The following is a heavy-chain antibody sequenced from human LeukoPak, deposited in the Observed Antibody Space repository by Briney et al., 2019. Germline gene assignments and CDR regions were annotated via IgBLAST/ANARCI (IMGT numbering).Heavy chain of an antibody. V-gene: IGHV4-39*07. CDR2: IHYSGST. CDR1: GGSISTTNYY. J-gene: IGHJ4*02. D-gene: IGHD5-12*01. Sequence: SETLSLTCNVSGGSISTTNYYWGWIRQPPGKGLEWLGNIHYSGSTYYNPSLKSRVTISVDTSKNQFSLKLSSVTAADTAMYYCARGTSGYDFDYWGQGTLVTVSS. CDR3: ARGTSGYDFDY.